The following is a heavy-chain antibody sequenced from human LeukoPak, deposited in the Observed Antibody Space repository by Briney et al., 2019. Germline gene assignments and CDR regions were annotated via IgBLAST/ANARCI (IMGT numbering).Heavy chain of an antibody. CDR3: ARDRKYYDFWSGYHTRGVFDY. CDR2: INSDGSST. CDR1: GFTFSSYW. Sequence: GGSLRLSCAASGFTFSSYWMHWVRQAPGKGLVWVSRINSDGSSTSYADSVKGRFTISRDNAKNTLYLQMNSLRAEDTAVYYCARDRKYYDFWSGYHTRGVFDYWGQRTLVTVSS. J-gene: IGHJ4*02. V-gene: IGHV3-74*01. D-gene: IGHD3-3*01.